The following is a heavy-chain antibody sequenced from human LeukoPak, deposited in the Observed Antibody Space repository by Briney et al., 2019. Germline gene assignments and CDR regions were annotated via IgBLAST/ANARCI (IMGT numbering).Heavy chain of an antibody. D-gene: IGHD2-2*02. Sequence: SVTVSYKASGGTFTSYAISWVRQAPGQGLEWMGGIIPIFGTANYAQKFQGRVTITADESTSTAYMELSSLRSEDTAVYYCARDIVVVPAAITYYYYMDVWGKGTTVTVSS. V-gene: IGHV1-69*13. CDR3: ARDIVVVPAAITYYYYMDV. CDR2: IIPIFGTA. CDR1: GGTFTSYA. J-gene: IGHJ6*03.